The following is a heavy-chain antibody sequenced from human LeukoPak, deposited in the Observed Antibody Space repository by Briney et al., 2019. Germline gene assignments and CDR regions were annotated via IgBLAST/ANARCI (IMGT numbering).Heavy chain of an antibody. D-gene: IGHD3-10*01. CDR1: GGSISSSSYY. Sequence: SETLSLTCTVSGGSISSSSYYWGWIRQPPGKGLEWIGSIYYSGSTYYNPSLKSRVTISVDRSKNQFSLKLSSVTAADTAVYYCARVLLWFGELSYFDYWGQGTLVTVSS. CDR3: ARVLLWFGELSYFDY. V-gene: IGHV4-39*07. J-gene: IGHJ4*02. CDR2: IYYSGST.